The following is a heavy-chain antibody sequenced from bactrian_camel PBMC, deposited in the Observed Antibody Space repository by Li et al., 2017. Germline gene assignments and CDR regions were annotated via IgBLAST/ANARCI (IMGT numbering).Heavy chain of an antibody. D-gene: IGHD6*01. CDR1: GDAVNSLC. Sequence: HVQLVESGGDSVQTGGSLRLTCKASGDAVNSLCMAWFRQAPGKEREGVAAIDSEGRTYYADSSKGRFTISQNNAKNTVYLQMNSLKPEDTAMYYCAASVADGKYDGTWDAGCRYNYWGQGTQVT. J-gene: IGHJ4*01. V-gene: IGHV3S53*01. CDR3: AASVADGKYDGTWDAGCRYNY. CDR2: IDSEGRT.